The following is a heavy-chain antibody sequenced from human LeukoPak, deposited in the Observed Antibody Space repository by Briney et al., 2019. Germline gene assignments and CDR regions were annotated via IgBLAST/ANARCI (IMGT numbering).Heavy chain of an antibody. D-gene: IGHD7-27*01. CDR2: IYYSGST. J-gene: IGHJ6*02. CDR1: GGSISSSNYY. CDR3: AREAPLGYYYYSMDV. V-gene: IGHV4-39*07. Sequence: SETLSLTCTVSGGSISSSNYYWGWIRQPPGKGLEWIGSIYYSGSTYYNPSLKSRVTISVDTSKNQFSLKLSSVTAADTAVYYCAREAPLGYYYYSMDVWGQGTTVSVSS.